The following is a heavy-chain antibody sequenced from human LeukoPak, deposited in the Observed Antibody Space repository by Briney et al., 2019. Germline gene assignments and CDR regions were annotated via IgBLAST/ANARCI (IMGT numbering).Heavy chain of an antibody. V-gene: IGHV1-46*01. CDR1: GYTFTPYF. Sequence: ASVKVSCKASGYTFTPYFIHWVRQAPGQGLEWMGIINPTGGSTTYAQKFQGRFTVTRDMSTSTVYMELSGLTSEDTAVYYCARDRVIVGGTATYNFDHWGQGTQVTVSS. CDR2: INPTGGST. CDR3: ARDRVIVGGTATYNFDH. D-gene: IGHD1-14*01. J-gene: IGHJ4*02.